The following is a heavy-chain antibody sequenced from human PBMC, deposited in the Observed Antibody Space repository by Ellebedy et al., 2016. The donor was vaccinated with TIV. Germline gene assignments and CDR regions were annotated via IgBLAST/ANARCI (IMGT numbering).Heavy chain of an antibody. CDR2: IKQDGSEK. Sequence: PGGSLRLSCAASGFTFSSYGMHWVRQAPGKGLEWVANIKQDGSEKYYVDSVKGRFTISRDNAKNSLYLQMNSLRAEDTAVYYCARDNIVVVPAAQTYYYYGMDVWGQGTTVTVSS. V-gene: IGHV3-7*01. D-gene: IGHD2-2*01. CDR1: GFTFSSYG. J-gene: IGHJ6*02. CDR3: ARDNIVVVPAAQTYYYYGMDV.